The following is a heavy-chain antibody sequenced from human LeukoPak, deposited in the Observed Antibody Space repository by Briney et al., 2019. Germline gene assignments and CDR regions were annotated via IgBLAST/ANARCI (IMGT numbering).Heavy chain of an antibody. J-gene: IGHJ3*02. CDR2: ISYDGSNK. Sequence: PGRSLTPSCAASGLTFSSYAMHCVRQAPGNGLEWEAVISYDGSNKYYADSVKGRVTISRDNCKNSRYLQMNSLRAEDTAVNYCARDTLGGVVAAASLGAFDIWGQGTMVTVSS. CDR3: ARDTLGGVVAAASLGAFDI. CDR1: GLTFSSYA. D-gene: IGHD2-2*01. V-gene: IGHV3-30*01.